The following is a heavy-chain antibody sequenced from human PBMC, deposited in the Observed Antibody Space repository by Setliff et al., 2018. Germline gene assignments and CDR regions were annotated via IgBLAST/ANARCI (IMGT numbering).Heavy chain of an antibody. Sequence: GASVKVSCKASGGTFSSYAIDWVRQAPGQGLEWMGGIIPMFGTTNYAQRFRGRVKITADESTTTAYLELSSLRSEDTAVYYCAREGVDIRSSTDYRYYMDVWGKGTTVTVSS. V-gene: IGHV1-69*13. CDR3: AREGVDIRSSTDYRYYMDV. J-gene: IGHJ6*03. CDR1: GGTFSSYA. D-gene: IGHD5-12*01. CDR2: IIPMFGTT.